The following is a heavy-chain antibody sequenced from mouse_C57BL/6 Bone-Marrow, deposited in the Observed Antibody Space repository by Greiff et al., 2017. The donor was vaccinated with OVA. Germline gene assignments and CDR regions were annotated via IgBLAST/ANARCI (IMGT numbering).Heavy chain of an antibody. CDR3: ARWILRSLDY. Sequence: LMEPGASVKISCKASGYAFSSYWMNWVKQRPGKGLEWIGQIYPGDGDTNYNGKFKGKATLTADKSSSTAYMQLSSLTSEDSAVYFCARWILRSLDYWGQGTTLTVSS. V-gene: IGHV1-80*01. CDR2: IYPGDGDT. CDR1: GYAFSSYW. D-gene: IGHD2-3*01. J-gene: IGHJ2*01.